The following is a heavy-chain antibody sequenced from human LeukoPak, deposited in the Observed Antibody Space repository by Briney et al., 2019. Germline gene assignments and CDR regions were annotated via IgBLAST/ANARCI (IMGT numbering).Heavy chain of an antibody. D-gene: IGHD7-27*01. CDR1: GGSISSHY. J-gene: IGHJ4*02. Sequence: SETLSLTCTVSGGSISSHYWSWIRQPPGKGLEWIGYIYYSGSTNYNPSLKSRVTISVDTSKNQFSLNMTPVTAADTAVYYCARESNWGSGGYYFDSWGQGTLVTVSS. CDR2: IYYSGST. V-gene: IGHV4-59*11. CDR3: ARESNWGSGGYYFDS.